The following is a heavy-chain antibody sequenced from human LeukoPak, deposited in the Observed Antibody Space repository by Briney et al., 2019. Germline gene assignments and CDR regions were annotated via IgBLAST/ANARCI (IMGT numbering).Heavy chain of an antibody. D-gene: IGHD3-22*01. V-gene: IGHV4-30-4*08. J-gene: IGHJ4*02. CDR3: ARLYDSSGYPIGY. CDR2: IYYSGST. Sequence: TPSETLSLTCTVSGGSISSGDYYWSWIRQPPGKGLEWIGYIYYSGSTYYNPSLKSRVTISVDTSKNQFSLKLSSVTAADTAVYYCARLYDSSGYPIGYWGQGTLVTVSS. CDR1: GGSISSGDYY.